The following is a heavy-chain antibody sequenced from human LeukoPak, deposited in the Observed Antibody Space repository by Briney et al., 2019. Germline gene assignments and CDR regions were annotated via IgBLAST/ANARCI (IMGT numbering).Heavy chain of an antibody. J-gene: IGHJ6*03. Sequence: SVKVSCKASGGTFSSYAISWVRQAPGQELEWMGGIIPIFSTANYAQKFQGRVTITRDESTSTAYMELSSLRSEDTAVYYCARDVPIDYTIFGVAPTSYYMDVWGKGTTVTVSS. D-gene: IGHD3-3*01. V-gene: IGHV1-69*05. CDR1: GGTFSSYA. CDR3: ARDVPIDYTIFGVAPTSYYMDV. CDR2: IIPIFSTA.